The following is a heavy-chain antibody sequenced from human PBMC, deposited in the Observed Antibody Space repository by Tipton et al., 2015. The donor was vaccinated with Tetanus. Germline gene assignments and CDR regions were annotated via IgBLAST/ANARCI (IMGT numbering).Heavy chain of an antibody. V-gene: IGHV4-4*09. CDR3: ARAAGFLGLTHDF. D-gene: IGHD2/OR15-2a*01. CDR2: IYSNGDT. CDR1: GGSISNYY. J-gene: IGHJ4*02. Sequence: TLSLTCSVSGGSISNYYWNWIRQSPGKRLEWIGNIYSNGDTDYNPSLQRRATISMDRSNTQFSLRLDSLTAAGTAVYYCARAAGFLGLTHDFWGRGTLVSVSS.